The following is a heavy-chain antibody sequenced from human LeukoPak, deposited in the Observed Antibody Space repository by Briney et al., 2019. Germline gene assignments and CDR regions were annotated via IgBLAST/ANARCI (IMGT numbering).Heavy chain of an antibody. D-gene: IGHD1-14*01. CDR1: GFTFGYYW. CDR2: IKQDGSEK. J-gene: IGHJ5*02. Sequence: GGSLRLSCAASGFTFGYYWMIWVRQAPGKGLEWVATIKQDGSEKYYVDNVKGRFTISRDNTKNSQYLQMNSLRDEDTAVYYCASSISGWYDQWGQGTLVTVSS. CDR3: ASSISGWYDQ. V-gene: IGHV3-7*05.